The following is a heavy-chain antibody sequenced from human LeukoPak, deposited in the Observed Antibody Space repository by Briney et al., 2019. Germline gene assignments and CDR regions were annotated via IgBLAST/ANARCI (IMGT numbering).Heavy chain of an antibody. V-gene: IGHV3-21*01. CDR2: ISSSGSYI. CDR1: GFTFRTYG. D-gene: IGHD6-19*01. Sequence: PGGSLRLSCAASGFTFRTYGMNWVRQAPGKGLEWVSFISSSGSYIYYADSVKGRFTISRDNSKNTLYLQMNSLRAEDTAVYYCARDQGQWLVEYYFDYWGQGTLVTVSS. CDR3: ARDQGQWLVEYYFDY. J-gene: IGHJ4*02.